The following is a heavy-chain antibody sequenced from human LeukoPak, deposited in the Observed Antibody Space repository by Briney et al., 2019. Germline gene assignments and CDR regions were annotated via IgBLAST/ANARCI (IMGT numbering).Heavy chain of an antibody. CDR1: GFTFSTYW. J-gene: IGHJ4*02. CDR2: IKPDGSKT. CDR3: AREESSSKEDY. V-gene: IGHV3-7*01. D-gene: IGHD6-6*01. Sequence: GGSLRLSCVASGFTFSTYWMSWVRQAPGKGLEWVANIKPDGSKTYYVDSVKGQFTISRDNAKNSLYLQMNSLRVEDTAVYYCAREESSSKEDYWGQGTLVTVSS.